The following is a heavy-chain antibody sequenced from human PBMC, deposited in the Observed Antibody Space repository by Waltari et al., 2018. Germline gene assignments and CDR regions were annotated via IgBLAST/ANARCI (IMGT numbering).Heavy chain of an antibody. J-gene: IGHJ4*02. CDR3: ARDPSTVVTPGDY. CDR1: GFTVSSNY. CDR2: IYSGGST. D-gene: IGHD4-17*01. Sequence: EVQLVESGGGLIQPGGSLSLSCAASGFTVSSNYMSWVRQAPGKGLEWVSVIYSGGSTYYADSVKGRFTISRDNSKNTLYLQMNSLRAEDTAVYYCARDPSTVVTPGDYWGQGTLVTVSS. V-gene: IGHV3-53*01.